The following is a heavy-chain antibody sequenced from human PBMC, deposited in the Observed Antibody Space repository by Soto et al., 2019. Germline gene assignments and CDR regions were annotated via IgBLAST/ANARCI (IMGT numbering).Heavy chain of an antibody. CDR3: ARALHPLLWFGEFYYYYYGMDV. D-gene: IGHD3-10*01. CDR1: GFTFSSYG. CDR2: IWYDGSNK. Sequence: GGSLRLSCAASGFTFSSYGMHWVRQAPGKGLEWVAVIWYDGSNKYYADSVKGRFTISRDNSKNTLYLQMNSLRAEDTAVYYCARALHPLLWFGEFYYYYYGMDVWGQGTTVTVSS. J-gene: IGHJ6*02. V-gene: IGHV3-33*01.